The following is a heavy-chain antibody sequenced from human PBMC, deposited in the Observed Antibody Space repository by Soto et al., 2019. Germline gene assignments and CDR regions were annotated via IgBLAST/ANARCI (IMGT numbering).Heavy chain of an antibody. CDR3: ARRPGIAEAGTAFDI. CDR2: IYPGDSDT. J-gene: IGHJ3*02. Sequence: GESLTSSCQVSGYSFTSYWIVWVLQMPGKGLEWMGIIYPGDSDTRYSPSFQGQVTISADKSISTAYLQWSSLKASDTAMYYCARRPGIAEAGTAFDIWGQGTMVTVSS. D-gene: IGHD6-13*01. CDR1: GYSFTSYW. V-gene: IGHV5-51*01.